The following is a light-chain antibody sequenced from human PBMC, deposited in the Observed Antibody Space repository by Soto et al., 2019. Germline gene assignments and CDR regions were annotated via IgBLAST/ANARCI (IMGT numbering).Light chain of an antibody. Sequence: DIQMTQSPSTLSASIGDRVTITCRASQSISSRLAWYQQKPGKAPKLLIHEASSLESGVPSRFSGSGSETECTLTISSLQPDDFATYYCQQYNSYPLTFGGGTKVEIK. CDR2: EAS. CDR1: QSISSR. J-gene: IGKJ4*01. CDR3: QQYNSYPLT. V-gene: IGKV1-5*03.